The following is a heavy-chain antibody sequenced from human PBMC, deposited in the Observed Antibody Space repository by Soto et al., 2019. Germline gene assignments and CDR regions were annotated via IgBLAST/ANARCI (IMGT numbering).Heavy chain of an antibody. CDR3: ARDEALIAVAGRKYNWFDP. J-gene: IGHJ5*02. CDR1: GGTFSSYT. CDR2: IIPILGIA. Sequence: QVQLVQSGAEVKKPGSSVKVSCKAPGGTFSSYTISWVRQAPGQGLEWMGRIIPILGIANYAQKFQGRVTSTADKSTSTAYMELSSLRSEDTAVYYCARDEALIAVAGRKYNWFDPWGQGTLVTVSS. D-gene: IGHD6-19*01. V-gene: IGHV1-69*08.